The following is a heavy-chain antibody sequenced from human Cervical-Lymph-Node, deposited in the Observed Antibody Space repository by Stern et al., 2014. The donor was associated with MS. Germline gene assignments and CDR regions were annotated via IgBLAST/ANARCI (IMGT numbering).Heavy chain of an antibody. J-gene: IGHJ4*02. CDR3: ARLPLN. CDR2: SSNKADSYTT. V-gene: IGHV3-72*01. CDR1: GFTFSDHY. Sequence: EVQLVESGGGLVQPGGSLRLSCTASGFTFSDHYIDWVRLAPGKGLQWVGRSSNKADSYTTEYATSVKGRFTISVDDARNSVYLQMNSLKIDDTAVYYCARLPLNWGQGTLVTVSS.